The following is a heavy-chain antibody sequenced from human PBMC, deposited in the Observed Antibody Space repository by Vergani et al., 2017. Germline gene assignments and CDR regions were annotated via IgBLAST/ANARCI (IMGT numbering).Heavy chain of an antibody. CDR2: IYHSGST. D-gene: IGHD2-21*02. J-gene: IGHJ4*02. V-gene: IGHV4-38-2*01. Sequence: QVQLQESGPGLVKPSETLSLTCAVSGYSISSGYYWGWIRQPPGKGLEWIGSIYHSGSTYYNPSLKSRVTISVDTSKNQFSLKLSSVTAADTAVYYCARQNGGGDCLDFDYWGQGTQVIVSS. CDR3: ARQNGGGDCLDFDY. CDR1: GYSISSGYY.